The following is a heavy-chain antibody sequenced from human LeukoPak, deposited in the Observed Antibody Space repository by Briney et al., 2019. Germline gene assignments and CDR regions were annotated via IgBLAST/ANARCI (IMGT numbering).Heavy chain of an antibody. CDR1: GGSFSGYY. CDR2: INHSGST. V-gene: IGHV4-34*01. J-gene: IGHJ4*02. D-gene: IGHD3-10*01. CDR3: ARGVTHGSGSYYVDY. Sequence: PSETLSLTCAVYGGSFSGYYWSWIRQPPGKGLERIGEINHSGSTNYNPSLKSRVTISVDTSKNQFSLKLSSVTAADTAVYYCARGVTHGSGSYYVDYWGQGTLVTVSS.